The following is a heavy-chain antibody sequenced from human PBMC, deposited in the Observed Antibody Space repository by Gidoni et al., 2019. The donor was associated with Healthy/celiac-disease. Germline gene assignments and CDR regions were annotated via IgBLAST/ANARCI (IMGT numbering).Heavy chain of an antibody. Sequence: EVQLVVSGGGLVQPGRSLRLSCAASGFTFDDYAMHWVRQAPGKGLEWVSGISWNSGSIGYADSVKGRFTISRDNAKNSLYLQMNSLRAEDTALYYCAKGKLGRYYFDYWGQGTLVTVSS. CDR1: GFTFDDYA. D-gene: IGHD6-6*01. CDR2: ISWNSGSI. V-gene: IGHV3-9*01. J-gene: IGHJ4*02. CDR3: AKGKLGRYYFDY.